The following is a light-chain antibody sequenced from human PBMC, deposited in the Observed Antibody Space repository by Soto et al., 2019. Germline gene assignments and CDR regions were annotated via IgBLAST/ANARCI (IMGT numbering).Light chain of an antibody. CDR2: KAS. CDR1: QSISSW. J-gene: IGKJ4*01. V-gene: IGKV1-5*03. Sequence: DIQMTQSPSTLSASVGDRVTITCRASQSISSWLAWYQQKPGKAPRLLIYKASSLESGVPSRFSGRGSGTEFTLTISSLQPDDFATYYCQQYNSYPLPFGGGTKVEIK. CDR3: QQYNSYPLP.